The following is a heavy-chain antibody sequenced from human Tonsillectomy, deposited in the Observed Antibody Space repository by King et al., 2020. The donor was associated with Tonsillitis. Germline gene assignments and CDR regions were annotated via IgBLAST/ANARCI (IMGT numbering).Heavy chain of an antibody. CDR3: TTDGYCSGGSCCSWMGDY. CDR2: SKSKTDGGTT. Sequence: VQLVESGGGLVKPGGSLRVSCAASGFTFSNAWMSWVRQAPGKGLEWIGRSKSKTDGGTTDYAAPVKGRFTISRDDTKNTLYLQMNSLKTEDTAVYYCTTDGYCSGGSCCSWMGDYWGQGTLVTVSS. J-gene: IGHJ4*02. D-gene: IGHD2-15*01. V-gene: IGHV3-15*01. CDR1: GFTFSNAW.